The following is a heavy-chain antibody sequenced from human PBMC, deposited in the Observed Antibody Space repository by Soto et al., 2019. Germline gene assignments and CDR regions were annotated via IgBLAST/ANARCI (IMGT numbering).Heavy chain of an antibody. V-gene: IGHV4-31*03. CDR1: GGSISSGGYY. D-gene: IGHD6-6*01. CDR2: IYYSGST. CDR3: ARAQLALAELYYFDY. J-gene: IGHJ4*02. Sequence: QVQLQESGPGLVKPSQTLSLTCTVSGGSISSGGYYWSWIRQHPGKGLEWIGYIYYSGSTYYNPSLKSRVTISVDTSKNQFSLKLSSVSAADTAVYYCARAQLALAELYYFDYWGQGTLVTVSS.